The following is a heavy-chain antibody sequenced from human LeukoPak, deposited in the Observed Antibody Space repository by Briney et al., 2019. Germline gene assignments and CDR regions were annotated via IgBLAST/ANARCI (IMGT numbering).Heavy chain of an antibody. J-gene: IGHJ4*02. D-gene: IGHD4-11*01. V-gene: IGHV4-34*01. Sequence: SETLSLTCAVYGGSFSGYYWTWIRQPPGKGLEWIGEINHSGSTNYNPSLKSRVTISLDTSKNHFSLKLSSVTAADTAVYYCARGRPLYSNWGFDYWGQGTLVTVSS. CDR1: GGSFSGYY. CDR3: ARGRPLYSNWGFDY. CDR2: INHSGST.